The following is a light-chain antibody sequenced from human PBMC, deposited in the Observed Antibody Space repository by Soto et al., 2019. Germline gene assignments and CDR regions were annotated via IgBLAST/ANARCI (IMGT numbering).Light chain of an antibody. CDR2: EVS. Sequence: QSVLTQPASVSGSPGQSITISCTGTSSDVGGYNYVSWYQLHPGKAPKLMVYEVSNRPSGVSNRFSGSKSGNTASLTISGLQAEDEADYYCSSYTGSTAYVFGTGTKATV. J-gene: IGLJ1*01. CDR3: SSYTGSTAYV. V-gene: IGLV2-14*01. CDR1: SSDVGGYNY.